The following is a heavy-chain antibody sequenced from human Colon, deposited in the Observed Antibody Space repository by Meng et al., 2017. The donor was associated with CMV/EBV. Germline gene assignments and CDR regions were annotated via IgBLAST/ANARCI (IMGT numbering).Heavy chain of an antibody. V-gene: IGHV4-39*07. CDR3: ARDNPILAPG. D-gene: IGHD2-15*01. J-gene: IGHJ4*02. CDR1: GGSISSSSYY. CDR2: FYYSGTT. Sequence: SETLTLTCTASGGSISSSSYYWGWIRQPPGKGLEWIGSFYYSGTTYYNPSLESRVTISIDLSKNQFSLKLKNLTAADTAVYYCARDNPILAPGWGQGTLVTVSS.